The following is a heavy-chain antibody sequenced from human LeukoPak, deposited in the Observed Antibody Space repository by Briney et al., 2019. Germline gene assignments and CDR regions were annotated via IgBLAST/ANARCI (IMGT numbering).Heavy chain of an antibody. V-gene: IGHV3-74*01. J-gene: IGHJ4*02. D-gene: IGHD6-19*01. CDR1: GFTFSNCW. Sequence: GGSLRLSCAASGFTFSNCWMHWVRHSPGKGLVWVSRINSDGSSTTYADSVKGRFTISRDNAKNTLYLQMNSLGAEDTAVYYCARDLDNPGIAVTGTHYWGQGTLVTVSS. CDR3: ARDLDNPGIAVTGTHY. CDR2: INSDGSST.